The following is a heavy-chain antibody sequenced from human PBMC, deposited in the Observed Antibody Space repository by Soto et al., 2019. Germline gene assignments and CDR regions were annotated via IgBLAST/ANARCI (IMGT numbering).Heavy chain of an antibody. CDR1: GFTFISYS. V-gene: IGHV3-48*02. J-gene: IGHJ3*02. D-gene: IGHD2-2*01. Sequence: EVQLVESGGNLVQPGGSLRLSGAASGFTFISYSMSWVRQAPGKGLEWVSYISNSATIIHDADSVKGRFTISRDNAKNSLSLQMNSLRDEDTAVYYCVRVYASNSFDIWGQGTVVTVSS. CDR3: VRVYASNSFDI. CDR2: ISNSATII.